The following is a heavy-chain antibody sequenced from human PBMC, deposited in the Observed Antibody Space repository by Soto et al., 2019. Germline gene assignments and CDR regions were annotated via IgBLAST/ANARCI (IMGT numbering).Heavy chain of an antibody. Sequence: EVQLVESGGGLVQPGGSLRLSCAASGFTFSDHYMDWVRQAPGKGLEWVGRSRNKANSYTTEYAASVKGRFTISRDGAENSLYLQMNSLKTEDTAIYYCTRLVGHTAWDFDYWGQGALVTVSS. CDR1: GFTFSDHY. CDR2: SRNKANSYTT. D-gene: IGHD1-26*01. CDR3: TRLVGHTAWDFDY. J-gene: IGHJ4*02. V-gene: IGHV3-72*01.